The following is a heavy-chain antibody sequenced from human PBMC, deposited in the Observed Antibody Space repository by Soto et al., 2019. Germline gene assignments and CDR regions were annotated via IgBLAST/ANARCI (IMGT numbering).Heavy chain of an antibody. CDR2: ISSSSSYI. V-gene: IGHV3-21*01. CDR3: ARDRDYDFWSGYSPMDV. D-gene: IGHD3-3*01. J-gene: IGHJ6*03. CDR1: GFTFTTFG. Sequence: PVGSLRLSCAASGFTFTTFGIHWVRQAPGRGLEWVSSISSSSSYIYYADSVKGRFTISRDNAKNSLYLQMNSLRAEDTAVYYCARDRDYDFWSGYSPMDVWGKGTTVTVSS.